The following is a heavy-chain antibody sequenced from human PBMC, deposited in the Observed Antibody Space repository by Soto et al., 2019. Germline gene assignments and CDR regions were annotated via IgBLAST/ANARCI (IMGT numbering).Heavy chain of an antibody. J-gene: IGHJ4*02. Sequence: SETLSLTCTVSGGSISSGGYYWSWIRQHPGKGLEWIGYIYYSGSTNYNPSLKSRVTISVDESKNQFSLELSSVTAADTAMYFCARTVYWNDGLNLDYWGQGILVTVSS. D-gene: IGHD1-1*01. CDR1: GGSISSGGYY. V-gene: IGHV4-31*03. CDR2: IYYSGST. CDR3: ARTVYWNDGLNLDY.